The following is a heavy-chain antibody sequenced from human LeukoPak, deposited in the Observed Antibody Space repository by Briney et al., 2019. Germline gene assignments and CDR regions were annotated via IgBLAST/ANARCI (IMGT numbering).Heavy chain of an antibody. Sequence: SVKVSCKASGGTFSSYAISWVRQAPGQGLEWMGGIIPIFGTANYAQKFQGRVTITADESTSTAYMELSSLRSEDTAVYYCASAGITGTVGDAFDIWGQGTMVTVSS. J-gene: IGHJ3*02. V-gene: IGHV1-69*13. CDR3: ASAGITGTVGDAFDI. CDR1: GGTFSSYA. CDR2: IIPIFGTA. D-gene: IGHD1-20*01.